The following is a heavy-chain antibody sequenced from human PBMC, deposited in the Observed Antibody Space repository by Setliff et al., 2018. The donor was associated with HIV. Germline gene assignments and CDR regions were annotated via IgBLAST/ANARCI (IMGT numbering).Heavy chain of an antibody. V-gene: IGHV4-4*09. CDR2: IYTSGSV. D-gene: IGHD3-10*01. Sequence: KPSETLSLTCTVSGGSISSYYWSWIRQPPGKGLEWIGYIYTSGSVNYNPSLNSRVTISVDTAKNQFSLKVNSVTAADTAVYYCARRIDNSGSLPAKNWFDTWGQGRLVTVSS. CDR3: ARRIDNSGSLPAKNWFDT. CDR1: GGSISSYY. J-gene: IGHJ5*02.